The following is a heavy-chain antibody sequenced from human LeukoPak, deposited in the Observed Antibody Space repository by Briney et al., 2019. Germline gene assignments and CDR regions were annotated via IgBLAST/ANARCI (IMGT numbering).Heavy chain of an antibody. CDR1: GGSISSYY. D-gene: IGHD3-16*01. CDR2: IYYSGSI. CDR3: ARDRTLDAFDI. Sequence: SETLSLTCTVSGGSISSYYWSWIRQPPGKGLEWIGYIYYSGSINYNPSLKSRVTISVDTSKNQFSLKLSSVTAADTAVYYCARDRTLDAFDIWGQGTMVTVSS. J-gene: IGHJ3*02. V-gene: IGHV4-59*01.